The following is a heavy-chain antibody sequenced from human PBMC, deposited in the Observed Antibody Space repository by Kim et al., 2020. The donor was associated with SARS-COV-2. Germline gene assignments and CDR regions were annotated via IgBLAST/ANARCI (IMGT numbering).Heavy chain of an antibody. J-gene: IGHJ4*02. Sequence: RKYTAAAVKGRFTISGENSKNTQYPQMNSLRAEDTAVYYCAKVVAAAGYNWGQGTLVTVSS. CDR3: AKVVAAAGYN. V-gene: IGHV3-23*03. CDR2: RK. D-gene: IGHD6-13*01.